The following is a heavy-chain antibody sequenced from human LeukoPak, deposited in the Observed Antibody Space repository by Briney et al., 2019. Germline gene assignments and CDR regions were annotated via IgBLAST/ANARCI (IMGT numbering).Heavy chain of an antibody. J-gene: IGHJ4*02. V-gene: IGHV4-59*04. CDR2: IYHSGST. D-gene: IGHD6-6*01. CDR1: GGSISPYY. Sequence: SETPSLTCTVSGGSISPYYWSWIRQPPGKGLEWIGYIYHSGSTYYNPSLKSRVTISVDRSKNQFSLKLSSVTAADTAVYYCARRPLYSSSSDWGQGTLVTVSS. CDR3: ARRPLYSSSSD.